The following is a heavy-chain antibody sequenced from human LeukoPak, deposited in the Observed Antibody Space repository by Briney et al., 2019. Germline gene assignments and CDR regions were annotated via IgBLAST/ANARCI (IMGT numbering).Heavy chain of an antibody. CDR2: IYTSGST. CDR3: ARDQDGTVTTGYYYYYMDV. CDR1: GGSISSYY. V-gene: IGHV4-4*07. Sequence: SETLSLTCTVSGGSISSYYWSWIRQPAGKGLEWIGRIYTSGSTNYNPSLKSRVTMSVDTSKNQFSLKLSSVTAADTAVYYCARDQDGTVTTGYYYYYMDVWGEGTTVTVSS. J-gene: IGHJ6*03. D-gene: IGHD4-17*01.